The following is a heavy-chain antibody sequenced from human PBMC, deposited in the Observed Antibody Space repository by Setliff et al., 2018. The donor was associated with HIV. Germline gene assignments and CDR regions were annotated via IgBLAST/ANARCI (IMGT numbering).Heavy chain of an antibody. CDR3: ARLEDQLGPGWFAP. CDR1: GGSISSGGYY. D-gene: IGHD1-1*01. CDR2: IYYSGST. J-gene: IGHJ5*02. V-gene: IGHV4-31*03. Sequence: SETLSLTCTVSGGSISSGGYYWSWIRQHPGKGLEWTGYIYYSGSTYYNPSLKSRVTISVDTSKNQFSLKLSSVTAADTAVYYCARLEDQLGPGWFAPWGQGTLVTVSS.